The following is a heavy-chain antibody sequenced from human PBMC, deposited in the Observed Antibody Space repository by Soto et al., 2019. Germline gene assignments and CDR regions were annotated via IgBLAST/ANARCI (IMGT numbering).Heavy chain of an antibody. CDR1: GYTFTGYY. CDR3: ARGGYSYGYNAFDI. V-gene: IGHV1-2*04. Sequence: ASVKVSCKASGYTFTGYYMHWVRQAPGQGLEWMGWFNPNSGGTNYAQKFQGWVTMTRDTSISTAYMELSRLRSDDTAVYYCARGGYSYGYNAFDIWGQGTMVTVS. J-gene: IGHJ3*02. D-gene: IGHD5-18*01. CDR2: FNPNSGGT.